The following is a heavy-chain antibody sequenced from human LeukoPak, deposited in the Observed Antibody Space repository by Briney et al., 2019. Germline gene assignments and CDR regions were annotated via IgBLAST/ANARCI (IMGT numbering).Heavy chain of an antibody. CDR3: ARHNPEQGYSGYDSLDV. Sequence: KPGESPQISCQGSGYNFSKHWIGWVRPVPGTGLEWMGIINPGDSAIRYSPSFQGQVTISADNSISTAYLQWSSLKASDTAMYYCARHNPEQGYSGYDSLDVWGQGTTVTVSS. V-gene: IGHV5-51*01. CDR1: GYNFSKHW. CDR2: INPGDSAI. J-gene: IGHJ6*02. D-gene: IGHD5-12*01.